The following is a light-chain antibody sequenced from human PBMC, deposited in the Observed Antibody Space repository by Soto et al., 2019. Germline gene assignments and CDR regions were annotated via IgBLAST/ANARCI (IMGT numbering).Light chain of an antibody. CDR3: QQHYTTPRP. J-gene: IGKJ1*01. CDR2: TTS. CDR1: QPISDY. V-gene: IGKV1-39*01. Sequence: DIQMTQSPSSLSASVGDRVTITCRTSQPISDYLNWYQQKPGKAPTLLIYTTSNLQSGVPSRFSGSGSATHFTLTISSLQPEDFATPYCQQHYTTPRPLGQGTKVNI.